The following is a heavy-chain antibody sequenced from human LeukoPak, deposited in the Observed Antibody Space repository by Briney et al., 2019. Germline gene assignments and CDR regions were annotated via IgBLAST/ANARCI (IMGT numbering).Heavy chain of an antibody. CDR1: GYTFTGYY. CDR3: ATRDYYDSSGYRY. Sequence: ASVKVSCKASGYTFTGYYMHWVRQAPGQGLEWMGWINPNSGGTNYAQKFQGRVTMTRDTSISTAYMELSRLRSDDTAVYYCATRDYYDSSGYRYWGQGTLVTVSS. V-gene: IGHV1-2*02. D-gene: IGHD3-22*01. CDR2: INPNSGGT. J-gene: IGHJ4*02.